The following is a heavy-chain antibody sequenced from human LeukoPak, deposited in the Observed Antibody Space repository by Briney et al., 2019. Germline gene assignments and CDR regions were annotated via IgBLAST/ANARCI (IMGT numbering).Heavy chain of an antibody. V-gene: IGHV4-59*01. Sequence: SETLSLTCTVSGGSISSYYWSWIRQPPGKGLEWIGYIYYSGSTNYNPFLKSRVTISVDTSKNQFSLKLSSVTAADTAVYYCARRLRSFDYWGQGTLVTVSS. D-gene: IGHD4-17*01. CDR3: ARRLRSFDY. CDR2: IYYSGST. J-gene: IGHJ4*02. CDR1: GGSISSYY.